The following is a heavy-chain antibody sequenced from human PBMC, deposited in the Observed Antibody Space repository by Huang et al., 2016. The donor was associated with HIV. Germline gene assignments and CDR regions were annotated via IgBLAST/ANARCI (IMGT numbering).Heavy chain of an antibody. CDR2: INPKRGGT. D-gene: IGHD6-6*01. V-gene: IGHV1-2*02. CDR3: ARDWSFGSSTSPAD. J-gene: IGHJ4*02. Sequence: QVQLVQSGAEVKNPGASVRVSCKASGYTFTDSNIHWVRQAPGQGLGWMGWINPKRGGTIYAQRFQGRVTMTRETTISTVHMDLRRIQSDDTAVYFCARDWSFGSSTSPADWGQGTLVTVSS. CDR1: GYTFTDSN.